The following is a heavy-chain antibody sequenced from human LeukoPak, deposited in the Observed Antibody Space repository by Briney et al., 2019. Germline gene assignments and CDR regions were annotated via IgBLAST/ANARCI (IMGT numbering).Heavy chain of an antibody. CDR2: INWNGGST. D-gene: IGHD3-3*01. Sequence: PGGSLRLSCAASGSTFDDYGMSLVRQAPGKGLEWVSGINWNGGSTGYADSVKGRFTISRDNAKNSLYLQMNSLRAEDTALYYCARDGDLKFLEWLENWFDPWGQGTLVTVSS. J-gene: IGHJ5*02. CDR1: GSTFDDYG. V-gene: IGHV3-20*04. CDR3: ARDGDLKFLEWLENWFDP.